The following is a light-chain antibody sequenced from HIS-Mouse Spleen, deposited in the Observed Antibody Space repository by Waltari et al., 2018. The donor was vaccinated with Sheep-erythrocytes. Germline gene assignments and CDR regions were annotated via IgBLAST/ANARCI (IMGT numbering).Light chain of an antibody. Sequence: DIQMTQSTSTLSASVGDRVTITCRASQSISSWLAWYQQKPGKAPKLLIYKASSLESGVPSRFSGSGSGTEFTLTISSLQPDDFATYYCQQYNSYSPRTFGQGTKLEIK. J-gene: IGKJ2*01. CDR1: QSISSW. CDR2: KAS. CDR3: QQYNSYSPRT. V-gene: IGKV1-5*03.